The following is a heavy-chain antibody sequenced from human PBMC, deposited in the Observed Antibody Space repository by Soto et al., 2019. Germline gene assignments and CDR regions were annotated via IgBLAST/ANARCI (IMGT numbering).Heavy chain of an antibody. CDR1: GYTFTSYG. CDR3: AREKAVAGIGSYYYYGMDV. CDR2: ISAYNGNT. J-gene: IGHJ6*02. Sequence: ASVKVSCKASGYTFTSYGISWVRQAPGQGLEWMGWISAYNGNTNYAQKLQGRVTMTTDTSTSTAYMELRSLRSDDTAVYYCAREKAVAGIGSYYYYGMDVWGQGTTVTVSS. V-gene: IGHV1-18*01. D-gene: IGHD6-19*01.